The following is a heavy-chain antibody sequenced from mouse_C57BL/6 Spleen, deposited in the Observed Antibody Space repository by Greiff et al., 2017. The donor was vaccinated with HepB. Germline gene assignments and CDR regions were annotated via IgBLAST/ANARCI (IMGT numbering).Heavy chain of an antibody. J-gene: IGHJ4*01. CDR1: GYTFTSYG. Sequence: QVQLKESGAELARPGASVKLSCKASGYTFTSYGISWVKQRTGQGLEWIGEIYPRSGNTYYNEKFKGKATLTADKSSSTAYMELRSLTSEDSAVYFCARLVGNYRDSRAMDYWGQGTSVTVSS. V-gene: IGHV1-81*01. D-gene: IGHD2-1*01. CDR2: IYPRSGNT. CDR3: ARLVGNYRDSRAMDY.